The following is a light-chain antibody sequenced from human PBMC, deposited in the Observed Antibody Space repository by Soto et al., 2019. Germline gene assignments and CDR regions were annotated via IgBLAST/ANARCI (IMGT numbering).Light chain of an antibody. J-gene: IGKJ1*01. V-gene: IGKV3-20*01. CDR3: QQYGNSPRT. Sequence: ASADLSCRASQSVSSSYLAWYQQNPGQAPRLLIYGASSRATGIPDRFSGSGSGTDFTLTISRLEPEDFAVYYCQQYGNSPRTFGQGTKVDI. CDR2: GAS. CDR1: QSVSSSY.